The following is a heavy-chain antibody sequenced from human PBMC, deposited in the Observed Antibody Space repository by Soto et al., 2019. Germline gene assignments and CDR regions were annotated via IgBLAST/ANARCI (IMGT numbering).Heavy chain of an antibody. Sequence: ASVKVSCKASGGTFSSYAISWVRQAPGQGLEWMGGIIPIFGTANYAQKFQGRVTITADESTSTAYMELSSLRSEDTAVYYCARDLQRVFRENYGSGSYYDHYYYYYGMDVWGQGTTVTVSS. V-gene: IGHV1-69*13. J-gene: IGHJ6*02. CDR1: GGTFSSYA. CDR2: IIPIFGTA. D-gene: IGHD3-10*01. CDR3: ARDLQRVFRENYGSGSYYDHYYYYYGMDV.